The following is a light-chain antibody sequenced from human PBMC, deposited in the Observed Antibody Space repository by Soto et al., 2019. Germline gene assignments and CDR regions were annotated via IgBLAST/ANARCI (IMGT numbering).Light chain of an antibody. V-gene: IGKV3-20*01. J-gene: IGKJ5*01. CDR1: QSVSSNY. CDR3: QLLNILLIT. CDR2: GAS. Sequence: IICWLYPGTLSLTPGDRATLSCRVSQSVSSNYLAWYQEKLGQAPRLLIYGASKRATGIPDRFSGSGSGTDFTLTIIRLEPEDFATYYCQLLNILLITFGEGGLMEIK.